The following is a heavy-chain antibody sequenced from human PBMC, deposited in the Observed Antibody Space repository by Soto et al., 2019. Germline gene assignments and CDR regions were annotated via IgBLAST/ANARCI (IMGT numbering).Heavy chain of an antibody. Sequence: ETLSLTCSVSGGSISKFYWSWIRKTAGKGLEWLGRVYATGTTDYNPSLRSRVAMSVDISRKTFSLRLTSVTAADTGMYYCVRDGSKTLRDWFDPWGQGKLVTVSS. J-gene: IGHJ5*02. V-gene: IGHV4-4*07. CDR1: GGSISKFY. CDR3: VRDGSKTLRDWFDP. D-gene: IGHD3-10*01. CDR2: VYATGTT.